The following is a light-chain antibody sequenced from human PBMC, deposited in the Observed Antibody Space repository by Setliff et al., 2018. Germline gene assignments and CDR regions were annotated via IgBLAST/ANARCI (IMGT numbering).Light chain of an antibody. CDR3: LSYTSDTTHAV. CDR1: SRDVGGYNF. V-gene: IGLV2-14*01. CDR2: DVT. Sequence: QSALTQPAAVSGSPGQSIAISCTGTSRDVGGYNFVSWYQQHPDKPPKLLIYDVTVRPSGVSDRFSGSKSGNTASLTISGLQAEDEADYYCLSYTSDTTHAVFGGGTKVTVL. J-gene: IGLJ2*01.